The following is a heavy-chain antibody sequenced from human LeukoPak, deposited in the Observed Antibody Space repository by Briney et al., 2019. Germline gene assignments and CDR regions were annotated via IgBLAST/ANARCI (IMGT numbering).Heavy chain of an antibody. CDR3: ARQIVQYYYDSSGYFDY. Sequence: TSETLSLTCSVSGDSVSRSDSYWDWIRQPPGKGLEWIGTIYFSGRTYYSPSLKSRVTISVDTSKNQFSLKLSSVTAADTAVYYCARQIVQYYYDSSGYFDYWGQGTLVTVSS. V-gene: IGHV4-39*01. CDR1: GDSVSRSDSY. D-gene: IGHD3-22*01. J-gene: IGHJ4*02. CDR2: IYFSGRT.